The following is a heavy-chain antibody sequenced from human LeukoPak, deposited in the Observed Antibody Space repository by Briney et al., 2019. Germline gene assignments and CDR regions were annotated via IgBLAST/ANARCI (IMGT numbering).Heavy chain of an antibody. CDR3: AKDGLYYDGSEHVYYFDS. D-gene: IGHD3-22*01. CDR1: GFTFSRSA. CDR2: IIYSGGAT. J-gene: IGHJ4*02. Sequence: GGSLRLSCAASGFTFSRSAMTLVRQGPGTGLEFVASIIYSGGATYYADSVKGRFTISRDNSKNTLYLQMNSLRAEDTALYYCAKDGLYYDGSEHVYYFDSWGQGTLVTVSS. V-gene: IGHV3-23*01.